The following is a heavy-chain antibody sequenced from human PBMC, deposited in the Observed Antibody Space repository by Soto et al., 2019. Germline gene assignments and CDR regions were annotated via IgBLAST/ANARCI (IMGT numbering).Heavy chain of an antibody. CDR1: GVSSTSFN. D-gene: IGHD3-16*01. CDR2: IFDNGDV. Sequence: QVRLQESGPGLVRPSETLSLTCTVSGVSSTSFNWSWIRQSPGKGLEWIGYIFDNGDVKYNPSLMSRLTMSIDMSKNEFSLRLKSVTAADTAMYYCARGWGSKWYYFDSWGEGTLVTVSS. V-gene: IGHV4-59*01. CDR3: ARGWGSKWYYFDS. J-gene: IGHJ4*02.